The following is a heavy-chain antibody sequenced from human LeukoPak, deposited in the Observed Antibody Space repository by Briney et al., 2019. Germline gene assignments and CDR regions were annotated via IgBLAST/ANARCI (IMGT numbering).Heavy chain of an antibody. CDR2: INPDGGNT. CDR1: GYTFTNSY. Sequence: ASVKVSCKASGYTFTNSYIHWVRQAPGQVPEWMGLINPDGGNTNYAQNFQGRVTLTRDTSTSTVYMELSSLRSEDTAIYYCARIRDGYNDAYDLWGQGTVVTVPS. V-gene: IGHV1-46*01. CDR3: ARIRDGYNDAYDL. J-gene: IGHJ3*01. D-gene: IGHD5-24*01.